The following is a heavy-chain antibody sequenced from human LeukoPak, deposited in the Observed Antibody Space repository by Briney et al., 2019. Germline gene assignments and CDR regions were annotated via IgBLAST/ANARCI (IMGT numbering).Heavy chain of an antibody. V-gene: IGHV3-53*01. CDR2: IYSGGST. CDR3: ATSSGIAVAGGHYYMDV. D-gene: IGHD6-19*01. J-gene: IGHJ6*03. Sequence: GGSLRLSCAASGFTISSTYINWVRQAPGRGLEWVSIIYSGGSTFYADSVRGRFTVSRDNSRNTLYLQMISLRAEDTAVYYCATSSGIAVAGGHYYMDVWGKGTTVTVSS. CDR1: GFTISSTY.